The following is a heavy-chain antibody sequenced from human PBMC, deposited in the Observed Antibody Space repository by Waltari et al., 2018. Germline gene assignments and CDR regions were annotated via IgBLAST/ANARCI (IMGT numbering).Heavy chain of an antibody. V-gene: IGHV3-21*01. CDR3: TRDLYGSGGDYFDP. Sequence: DVQLVESGGGRVKPGGSRGLSGSASGFSFSSYALTWVRQAPGRGLEWVASISGSGRSYIFYTDSVKGRFTISRDNAKNSLFLQMNSLRAEDTAVYYCTRDLYGSGGDYFDPWGQGTLVTVSS. D-gene: IGHD6-19*01. CDR1: GFSFSSYA. J-gene: IGHJ4*02. CDR2: ISGSGRSYI.